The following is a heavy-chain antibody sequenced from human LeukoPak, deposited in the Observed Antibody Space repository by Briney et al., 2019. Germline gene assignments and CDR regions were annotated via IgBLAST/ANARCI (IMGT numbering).Heavy chain of an antibody. D-gene: IGHD5-12*01. V-gene: IGHV3-21*01. CDR2: ITSSSTSM. Sequence: GGSLRLSCAASGFTFSSYAMNWVRQAPGKGLEWVSSITSSSTSMYYADSVKGRFTISRDNSKNTLYLQMNSLRAEDTAVYYCANLRLATGTNYYYYYYMDVWGKGTTATISS. CDR3: ANLRLATGTNYYYYYYMDV. CDR1: GFTFSSYA. J-gene: IGHJ6*03.